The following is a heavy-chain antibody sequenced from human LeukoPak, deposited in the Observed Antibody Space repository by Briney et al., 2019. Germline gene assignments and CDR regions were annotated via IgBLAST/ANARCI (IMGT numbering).Heavy chain of an antibody. Sequence: GSLRLSCAASGFTFSGSAMHWVRQASGKGLEWVGRIRSKANSYATAYAASVKGRFTISRDDSKNTAYLQMNSLKTEDTAVYYCTRREGNYYGMDVWGQGTTVTVSS. CDR1: GFTFSGSA. D-gene: IGHD3-10*01. J-gene: IGHJ6*02. CDR3: TRREGNYYGMDV. CDR2: IRSKANSYAT. V-gene: IGHV3-73*01.